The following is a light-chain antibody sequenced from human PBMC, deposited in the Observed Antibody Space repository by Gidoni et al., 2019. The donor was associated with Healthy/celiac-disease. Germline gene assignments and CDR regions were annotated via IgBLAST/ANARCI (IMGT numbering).Light chain of an antibody. J-gene: IGKJ4*01. CDR2: WAP. CDR3: QQYYSTPLT. CDR1: QSVLYSSNNKNY. V-gene: IGKV4-1*01. Sequence: DSVMTQSPDSLAVSLGERATINCKSSQSVLYSSNNKNYLAWYQQKPGQPPKLLIYWAPTRESGVPDRFSGSGSGTDFTLTISSLQAEDVAVYYCQQYYSTPLTFXGXTKVEIK.